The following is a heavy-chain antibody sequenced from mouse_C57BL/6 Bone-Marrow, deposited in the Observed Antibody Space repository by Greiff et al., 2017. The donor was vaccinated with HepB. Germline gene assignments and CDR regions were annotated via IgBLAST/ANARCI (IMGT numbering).Heavy chain of an antibody. J-gene: IGHJ2*01. CDR1: GYTFTSYG. Sequence: QVQLQQSGAELARPGASVKLSCKASGYTFTSYGISWVKQRTGQGLEWIGEIYPRSGNTYYNEKFKGKATLTADKSSSTAYMELRSLTSEDSAVYFCARRRVLYYYFDYWGQGTTLTVSS. CDR2: IYPRSGNT. CDR3: ARRRVLYYYFDY. V-gene: IGHV1-81*01.